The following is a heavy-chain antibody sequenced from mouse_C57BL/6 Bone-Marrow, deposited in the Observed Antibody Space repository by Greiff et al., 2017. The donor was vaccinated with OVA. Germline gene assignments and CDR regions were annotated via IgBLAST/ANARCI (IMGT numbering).Heavy chain of an antibody. V-gene: IGHV3-1*01. CDR1: GYSITSGYD. Sequence: EVQLQESGPGMVKPSQSLSLTCTVTGYSITSGYDWHWIRHFPGNKLEWMGYISYSGSTNYNPSLKSRISITHDTSKNHFFLKLNSVTTEDTATYYCARGHYGSSYNAMDYWGQGTSVTVSS. CDR3: ARGHYGSSYNAMDY. D-gene: IGHD1-1*01. CDR2: ISYSGST. J-gene: IGHJ4*01.